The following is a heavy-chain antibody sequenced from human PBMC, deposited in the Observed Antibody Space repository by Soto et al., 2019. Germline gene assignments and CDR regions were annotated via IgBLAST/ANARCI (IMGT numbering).Heavy chain of an antibody. Sequence: QVQLVQSGAEVKKPGASVKVSCKASGYTFTSYDINWVRQATGQGLEWMGWMNPNSGNTGYAQKCQGRVTMTRNTSISTAYMELSSLRSEDTAVYYCARGRESIVVVTATLLDYWGQGTLVTVSS. CDR2: MNPNSGNT. CDR1: GYTFTSYD. D-gene: IGHD2-21*02. J-gene: IGHJ4*02. CDR3: ARGRESIVVVTATLLDY. V-gene: IGHV1-8*01.